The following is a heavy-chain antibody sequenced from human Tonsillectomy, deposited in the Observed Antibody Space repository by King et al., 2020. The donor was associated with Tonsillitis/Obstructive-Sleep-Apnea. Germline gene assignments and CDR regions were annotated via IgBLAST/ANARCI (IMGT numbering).Heavy chain of an antibody. Sequence: VQLVESGAEVKKPGESLKISCKGSGYSFTSYWIGWVRQMPGKGLEWMGIIYPGDSDTRYSPSFQGQVTISADKSISTAYLQWRSLKASDTAMYYCARPRIPTTGNYYYYMDVWGKGPRSPSP. CDR3: ARPRIPTTGNYYYYMDV. D-gene: IGHD1-1*01. CDR1: GYSFTSYW. V-gene: IGHV5-51*01. J-gene: IGHJ6*03. CDR2: IYPGDSDT.